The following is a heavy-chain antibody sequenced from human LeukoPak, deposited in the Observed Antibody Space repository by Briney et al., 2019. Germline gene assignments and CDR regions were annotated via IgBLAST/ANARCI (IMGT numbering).Heavy chain of an antibody. CDR2: INPSGGST. CDR1: GYTFTSYY. Sequence: ASVKVSCKASGYTFTSYYMHWVRQAPGQGLEWMGIINPSGGSTSYAQKFQGRVTMARDTSTSTVYMELSSLRSEDTAVYYCARVLTGKGVAIFDYYYYYGMDVWGQGTTVTVSS. J-gene: IGHJ6*02. D-gene: IGHD3-3*01. V-gene: IGHV1-46*01. CDR3: ARVLTGKGVAIFDYYYYYGMDV.